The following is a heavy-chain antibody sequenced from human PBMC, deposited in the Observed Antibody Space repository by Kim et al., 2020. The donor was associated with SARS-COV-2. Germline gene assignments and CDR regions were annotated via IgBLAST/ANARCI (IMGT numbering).Heavy chain of an antibody. D-gene: IGHD2-15*01. V-gene: IGHV1-69*13. CDR2: IIPIFGTA. CDR3: ARGMNCSGGSCYVYPYYYYYGMDV. J-gene: IGHJ6*02. CDR1: GGTFGSYA. Sequence: SVKVSCKASGGTFGSYAISWVRQAPGQGLEWMGGIIPIFGTANYAQKFQGRVTITADESTSTAYMELSSLRSEDTAVYYCARGMNCSGGSCYVYPYYYYYGMDVWGQGTTVTVSS.